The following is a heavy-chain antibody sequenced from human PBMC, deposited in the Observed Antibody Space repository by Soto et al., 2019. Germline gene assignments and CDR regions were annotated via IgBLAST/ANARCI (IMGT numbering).Heavy chain of an antibody. J-gene: IGHJ4*02. V-gene: IGHV1-69*06. CDR3: AREPYTLSIAVDGEFDY. CDR1: GGTFSSYA. Sequence: QVQLVQSGAEVKKPGASVKVSCKASGGTFSSYAISWVRQAPGQGLEWMGGIIPIFGTANYAQKFQGRVTITADKSPSTAYMERSSLRSEDTAVYYCAREPYTLSIAVDGEFDYWVQVTLVTVSS. D-gene: IGHD6-19*01. CDR2: IIPIFGTA.